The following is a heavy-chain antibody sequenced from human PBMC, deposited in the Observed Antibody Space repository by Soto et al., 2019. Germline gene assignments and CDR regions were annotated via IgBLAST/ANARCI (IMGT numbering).Heavy chain of an antibody. D-gene: IGHD6-19*01. CDR2: IYDSGST. CDR1: GASISGDY. V-gene: IGHV4-59*01. J-gene: IGHJ4*02. Sequence: SETLALTCTVSGASISGDYGSWIRQPPGKGLEWIGYIYDSGSTNYSPSLQSRVTMSVDRSKNQFSLALTSVTAADTAVYFCARYRRGTGWYYLDYWGQG. CDR3: ARYRRGTGWYYLDY.